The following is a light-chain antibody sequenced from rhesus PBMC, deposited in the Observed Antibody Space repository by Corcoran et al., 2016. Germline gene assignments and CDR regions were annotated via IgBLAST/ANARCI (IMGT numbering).Light chain of an antibody. CDR3: QQYVDRPLT. CDR2: YAS. V-gene: IGKV1-19*01. Sequence: DIQMTQSPSALSASVGDKVTITCHASEGISNWLAWYQQKPGKAPKPLIYYASSLQSGAPSRFSGSGAGTDYPLTISSLPPEAFAPYSCQQYVDRPLTFGQGTKVEIK. J-gene: IGKJ1*01. CDR1: EGISNW.